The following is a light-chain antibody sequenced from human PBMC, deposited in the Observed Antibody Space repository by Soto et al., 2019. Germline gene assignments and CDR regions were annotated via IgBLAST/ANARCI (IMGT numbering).Light chain of an antibody. CDR1: SSNIGNNY. V-gene: IGLV1-51*01. CDR2: DNN. CDR3: GTWDSSLSAGV. Sequence: QSVLTQPPSVSAAPGQKVTISCSGGSSNIGNNYVSWYQHLPGTAPKLLISDNNNRPSGIPDRFSGSKSGTSATLVITGLQTGDEADYYCGTWDSSLSAGVFGGGTKLTVL. J-gene: IGLJ2*01.